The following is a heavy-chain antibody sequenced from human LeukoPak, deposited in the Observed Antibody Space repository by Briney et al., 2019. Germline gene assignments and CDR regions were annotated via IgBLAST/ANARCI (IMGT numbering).Heavy chain of an antibody. CDR2: INHSGST. Sequence: PSETLSLTCAVYGGSFSGYYWSWIRQPPGKGLEWIGEINHSGSTNYNPSLKSRVTISVDTSKNQFSLKLSSVTAADTAVYYCARGRREVYSGSYPRRDPRWNWFDPWGQGTLVTVSS. CDR3: ARGRREVYSGSYPRRDPRWNWFDP. V-gene: IGHV4-34*01. J-gene: IGHJ5*02. D-gene: IGHD1-26*01. CDR1: GGSFSGYY.